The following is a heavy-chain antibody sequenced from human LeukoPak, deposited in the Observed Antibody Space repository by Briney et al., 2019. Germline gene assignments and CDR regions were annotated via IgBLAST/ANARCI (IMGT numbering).Heavy chain of an antibody. D-gene: IGHD6-19*01. Sequence: SETLSLTCAVYGGSFSGYYWSWIRQPPGKGLEWIGEINHSGSTNYNPSLKSRVTISVDTSKNQFSLKLSSVTAEDTAVYYCAREEGWYSSGRSTKKAHFDYWGQGTLVTVSS. CDR2: INHSGST. V-gene: IGHV4-34*01. CDR3: AREEGWYSSGRSTKKAHFDY. CDR1: GGSFSGYY. J-gene: IGHJ4*02.